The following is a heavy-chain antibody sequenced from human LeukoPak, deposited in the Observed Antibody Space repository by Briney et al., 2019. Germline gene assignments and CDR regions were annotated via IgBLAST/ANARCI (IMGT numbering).Heavy chain of an antibody. Sequence: SETLPLTCTVSGGSISSSSYYWGWIRQPPGKGLEWIGSIYYSGSTYYNPSLKSRVTISVDTSKNQFSLKLSSVTAADTAVYYCARRGPIAVAGKDYWGQGTLVTVSS. J-gene: IGHJ4*02. D-gene: IGHD6-19*01. CDR2: IYYSGST. CDR3: ARRGPIAVAGKDY. CDR1: GGSISSSSYY. V-gene: IGHV4-39*01.